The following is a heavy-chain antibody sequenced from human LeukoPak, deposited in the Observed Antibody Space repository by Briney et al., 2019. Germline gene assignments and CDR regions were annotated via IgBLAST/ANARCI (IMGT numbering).Heavy chain of an antibody. J-gene: IGHJ5*02. CDR3: ARDRLRCSSTSCYLWFDP. V-gene: IGHV4-61*02. D-gene: IGHD2-2*01. CDR1: GGSISSGSYY. CDR2: IYTSGST. Sequence: SQTLSLTCTVSGGSISSGSYYWSWIRQPAGKGLEWIGRIYTSGSTNYNPSLKSRVTISVDTSKNQFSLKLSSVTAADTAVYYCARDRLRCSSTSCYLWFDPWGQGTLVTVSS.